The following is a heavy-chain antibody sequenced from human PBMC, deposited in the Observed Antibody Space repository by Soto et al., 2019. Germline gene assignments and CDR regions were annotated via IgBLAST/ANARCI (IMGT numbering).Heavy chain of an antibody. Sequence: GGSLRLSCAASGFTFSSYAMSWVRQAPGKGLEWVSAISGSGGSTYYADSVKGRFTISRDNSKNTLYLQMNSLRAEDTAVYYCAKGGYSSSSSPRAYWGQGTLVTVSS. V-gene: IGHV3-23*01. CDR2: ISGSGGST. CDR1: GFTFSSYA. CDR3: AKGGYSSSSSPRAY. D-gene: IGHD6-13*01. J-gene: IGHJ4*02.